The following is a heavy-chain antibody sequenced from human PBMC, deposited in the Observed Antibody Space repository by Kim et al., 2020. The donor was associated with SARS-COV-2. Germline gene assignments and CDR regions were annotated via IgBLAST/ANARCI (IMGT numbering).Heavy chain of an antibody. V-gene: IGHV1-46*01. CDR3: AIVVPYGEPYYYYGMDV. J-gene: IGHJ6*02. CDR1: GYTFTSYY. D-gene: IGHD4-17*01. CDR2: INPSGGST. Sequence: ASVKVSCKASGYTFTSYYMHWVRQAPGQGLEWMGIINPSGGSTSYAQKFQGRVTMTRDTSTSTVYMELSSLRSEDTAVYYCAIVVPYGEPYYYYGMDVWGQGTTVTVSS.